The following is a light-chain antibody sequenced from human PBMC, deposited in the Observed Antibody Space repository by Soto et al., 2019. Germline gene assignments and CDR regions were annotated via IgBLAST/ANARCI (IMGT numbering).Light chain of an antibody. J-gene: IGKJ5*01. CDR2: DAS. Sequence: EIVLTQSPATLSLSPGERATLSCRASQSVSSFLAWYQQKPGQAPRLLIHDASNRATGIPARFSGSGSGTDFTITISSPEPDDFAVYDGQQRSDWYSITFGQGTRLEIK. CDR1: QSVSSF. V-gene: IGKV3-11*01. CDR3: QQRSDWYSIT.